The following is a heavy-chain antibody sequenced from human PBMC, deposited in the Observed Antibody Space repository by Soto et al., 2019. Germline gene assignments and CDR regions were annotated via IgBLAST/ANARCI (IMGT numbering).Heavy chain of an antibody. CDR3: TRLISAAHDY. Sequence: EVLLVESGGGMVQPGGSLKLSCAASGFVFKDSSIHWVRQASGKGLEWVGRIRDRAYSYASASADSVKGSFTISRDDSNNTAYLQMSGLKTEDTAIYYCTRLISAAHDYWGQGTLVTVSS. D-gene: IGHD3-10*01. J-gene: IGHJ4*02. CDR2: IRDRAYSYAS. CDR1: GFVFKDSS. V-gene: IGHV3-73*01.